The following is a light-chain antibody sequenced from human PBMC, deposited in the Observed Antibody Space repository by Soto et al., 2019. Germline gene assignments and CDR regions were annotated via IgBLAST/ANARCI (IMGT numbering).Light chain of an antibody. CDR2: DAS. CDR1: QSVGRS. J-gene: IGKJ5*01. Sequence: IVMTQSPATLSVSPGERATLSCRASQSVGRSLAWYQQKPGQAPRLLIYDASNRATGIPARFSGSGSGTDFTLTISSLEPEDFAVYYCQQRGNWLITFGQGTRLE. CDR3: QQRGNWLIT. V-gene: IGKV3-11*01.